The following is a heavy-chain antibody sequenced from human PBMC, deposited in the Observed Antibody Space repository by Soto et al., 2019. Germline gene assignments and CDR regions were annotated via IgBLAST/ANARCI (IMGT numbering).Heavy chain of an antibody. V-gene: IGHV1-2*04. CDR3: AREAHYYDSSGYYGLQYGMDV. J-gene: IGHJ6*02. CDR2: INPNSGGT. CDR1: GYTFTGYY. Sequence: ASVKVSCKASGYTFTGYYMHWVRQAPGQGLEWMGWINPNSGGTNYAQKFQGWVTMTRDTPISTAYMELSRLRSDDTAVYYCAREAHYYDSSGYYGLQYGMDVWGQGTTVTVSS. D-gene: IGHD3-22*01.